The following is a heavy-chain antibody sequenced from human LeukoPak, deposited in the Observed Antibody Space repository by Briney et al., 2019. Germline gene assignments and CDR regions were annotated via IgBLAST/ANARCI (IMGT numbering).Heavy chain of an antibody. V-gene: IGHV1-18*01. Sequence: ASVKVSCKASGYTFTSYGISWVRQAPGQGLEWMGWISAYNGNTNYAQKLQGRVTMTTDTSTSTAYMELRSLRSDDTAVYYCARVVDYYGSGSYYGGHWFDPWGQGTLVTVSS. J-gene: IGHJ5*02. D-gene: IGHD3-10*01. CDR3: ARVVDYYGSGSYYGGHWFDP. CDR1: GYTFTSYG. CDR2: ISAYNGNT.